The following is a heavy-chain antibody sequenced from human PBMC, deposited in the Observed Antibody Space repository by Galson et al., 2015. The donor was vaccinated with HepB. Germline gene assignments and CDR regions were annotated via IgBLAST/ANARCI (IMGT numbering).Heavy chain of an antibody. CDR2: IRTKPNSYAT. V-gene: IGHV3-73*01. CDR3: TRQRNGGSYTD. Sequence: SLRLSCAASGFIFSGTSIHWVRQASGKGLEWIGRIRTKPNSYATAYATSLKGRFTISRDDSKNTAYLQMRSLRTEDTAVYFCTRQRNGGSYTDWGQGTLVTVSS. J-gene: IGHJ4*02. D-gene: IGHD1-26*01. CDR1: GFIFSGTS.